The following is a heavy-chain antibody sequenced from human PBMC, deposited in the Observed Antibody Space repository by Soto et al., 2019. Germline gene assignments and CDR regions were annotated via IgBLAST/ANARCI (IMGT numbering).Heavy chain of an antibody. CDR3: ARVGSSSSYYYYYGMDV. Sequence: TSETLSLTCAVSSGSISSSNWWSWVRQPPGKGLEWIGYIYHSGSTYYNPSLKSRVTISVDRSKNQFSLKLSSVTAADTAVYYCARVGSSSSYYYYYGMDVWGQGTTVTVSS. D-gene: IGHD6-6*01. V-gene: IGHV4-4*02. CDR1: SGSISSSNW. CDR2: IYHSGST. J-gene: IGHJ6*02.